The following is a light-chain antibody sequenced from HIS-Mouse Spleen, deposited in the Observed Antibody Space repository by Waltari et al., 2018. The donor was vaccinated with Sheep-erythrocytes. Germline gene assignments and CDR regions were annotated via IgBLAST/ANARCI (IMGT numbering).Light chain of an antibody. CDR3: QQYGSSPFT. Sequence: IVLTQSPGTLSLSPGERAIQSVSRSYLAWYQQKSGKAPRFLSYGASSTATGIPDRFRGSGAVTDFTRIISILEPEYLAVYYCQQYGSSPFTFGPGTEVEIK. V-gene: IGKV3-20*01. CDR1: QSVSRSY. CDR2: GAS. J-gene: IGKJ3*01.